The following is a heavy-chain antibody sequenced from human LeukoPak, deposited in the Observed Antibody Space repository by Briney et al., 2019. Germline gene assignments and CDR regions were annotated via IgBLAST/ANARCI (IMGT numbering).Heavy chain of an antibody. J-gene: IGHJ4*02. Sequence: GGSLRLSCVVSGFSFSSYWMHWVRQAPGKGLVWVSRINSDGSSTRYADSVTGRFTISRDNAKNTLYLQMTSLRAEETAVYYCARAGSGWSGGDYFDYWGQGTLVTVSS. V-gene: IGHV3-74*01. D-gene: IGHD6-19*01. CDR1: GFSFSSYW. CDR3: ARAGSGWSGGDYFDY. CDR2: INSDGSST.